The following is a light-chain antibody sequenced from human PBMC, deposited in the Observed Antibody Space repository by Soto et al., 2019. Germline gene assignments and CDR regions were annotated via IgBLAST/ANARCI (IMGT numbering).Light chain of an antibody. CDR3: TSYTTRRLYV. CDR1: SSDVGAYEY. J-gene: IGLJ1*01. V-gene: IGLV2-14*03. CDR2: DVI. Sequence: QSALTQPASVSGSPGQSITISCTGTSSDVGAYEYVSWYQQHPGKAPKLLIYDVINRPSGVSTLFSGSKSGNTASLAISGLQAEDEGDYYCTSYTTRRLYVFGSGTKVTV.